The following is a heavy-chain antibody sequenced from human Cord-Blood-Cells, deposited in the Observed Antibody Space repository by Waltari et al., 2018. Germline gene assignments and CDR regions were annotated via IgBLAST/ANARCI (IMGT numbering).Heavy chain of an antibody. CDR1: GFTFSSYG. J-gene: IGHJ3*02. V-gene: IGHV3-30*02. CDR3: AKMNLRAFDI. CDR2: IRYDGNNK. D-gene: IGHD4-17*01. Sequence: QVQLVESGGGVVQPGGSLRLSCAASGFTFSSYGMHWVRQAPGKGRGWGASIRYDGNNKYYADSVKGRFTISRDNSKNTLYLQMNSLRAEDTAVYYCAKMNLRAFDIWGQGTMVTVSS.